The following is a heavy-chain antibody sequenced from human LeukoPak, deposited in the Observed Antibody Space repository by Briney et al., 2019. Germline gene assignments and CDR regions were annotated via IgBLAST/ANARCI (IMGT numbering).Heavy chain of an antibody. CDR2: ISYDGSNK. CDR3: ARDWKSGLDY. Sequence: GGSLRLSCAASGFTFSSYAIHWVRQAPGKGLEWVAVISYDGSNKYYADSVKGRFTISRDNSKNTLYLQMNSLRAEDTAVYYCARDWKSGLDYWGQGTLVTVSS. D-gene: IGHD3-3*01. CDR1: GFTFSSYA. V-gene: IGHV3-30*04. J-gene: IGHJ4*02.